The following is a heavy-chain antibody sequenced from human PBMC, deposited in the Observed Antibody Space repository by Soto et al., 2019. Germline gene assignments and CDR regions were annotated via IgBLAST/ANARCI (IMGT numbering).Heavy chain of an antibody. CDR3: ARGSPGSTYYDFWSGYSTIHYYFDY. D-gene: IGHD3-3*01. J-gene: IGHJ4*02. V-gene: IGHV4-34*01. CDR1: GGSFSGYY. Sequence: SETLSLTCAVYGGSFSGYYWSWIRQPPGKGLEWIGEINHSGSTNYNPSLKSRVTISVDTSKNQFSLKLSSVTAADTAVYYCARGSPGSTYYDFWSGYSTIHYYFDYWGQGTLVTVSS. CDR2: INHSGST.